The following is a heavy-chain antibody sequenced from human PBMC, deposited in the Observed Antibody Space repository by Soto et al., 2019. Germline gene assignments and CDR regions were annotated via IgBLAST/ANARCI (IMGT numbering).Heavy chain of an antibody. J-gene: IGHJ5*02. CDR2: IYYTGKT. D-gene: IGHD2-2*01. CDR3: GRDLTSNANCIDP. CDR1: GGYIRVGGYY. Sequence: SETLSLTCSFSGGYIRVGGYYWTWIRQRPGKGLEWMGYIYYTGKTYYNPSLESRLTMSVDRSKNQFSLRLTSVTAADTAVYFCGRDLTSNANCIDPWGQGTLVTVSS. V-gene: IGHV4-30-4*01.